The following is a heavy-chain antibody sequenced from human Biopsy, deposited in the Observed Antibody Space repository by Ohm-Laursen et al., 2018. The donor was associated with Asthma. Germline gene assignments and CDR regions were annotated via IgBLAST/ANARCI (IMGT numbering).Heavy chain of an antibody. CDR1: GGTFSNFA. CDR3: ARSYYTVSYPALVLDY. J-gene: IGHJ4*02. D-gene: IGHD3-3*01. CDR2: ILTKFDIT. V-gene: IGHV1-69*04. Sequence: SSVKVSCKASGGTFSNFAFSWVRQAPGQGLEWMGTILTKFDITSYAEKFQGRVTITADKSTSTTYMELSRLRSEDTAVYYCARSYYTVSYPALVLDYWGQGTLVTVSS.